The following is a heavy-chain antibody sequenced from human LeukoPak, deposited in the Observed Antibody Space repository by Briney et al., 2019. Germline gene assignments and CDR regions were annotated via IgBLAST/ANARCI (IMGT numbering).Heavy chain of an antibody. D-gene: IGHD5-12*01. Sequence: SETLSLTCTVPGGSMHGYYWSWIRQPPGKGLEWIGYIHYSGSTNYNPCLKGRVTNSLDTSRNQFSLKLRSVPTADTAVYYCARRSVYSGSGEFDFWGQGTLVTVSS. CDR2: IHYSGST. V-gene: IGHV4-59*01. CDR3: ARRSVYSGSGEFDF. J-gene: IGHJ4*02. CDR1: GGSMHGYY.